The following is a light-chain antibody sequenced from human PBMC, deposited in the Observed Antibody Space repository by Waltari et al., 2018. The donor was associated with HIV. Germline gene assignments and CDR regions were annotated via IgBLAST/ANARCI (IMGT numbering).Light chain of an antibody. V-gene: IGLV4-69*01. CDR1: SGHTSNA. CDR2: INTDGSH. Sequence: QLVLTQSPSASASLGASVKLTCPLSSGHTSNAIPWHHQQPEKGPRFLLKINTDGSHDRGDGIPDRFSGSSSGAERYLTISSLQSEDEADYYCQAWGAGIRVFGGGTKLTVL. J-gene: IGLJ3*02. CDR3: QAWGAGIRV.